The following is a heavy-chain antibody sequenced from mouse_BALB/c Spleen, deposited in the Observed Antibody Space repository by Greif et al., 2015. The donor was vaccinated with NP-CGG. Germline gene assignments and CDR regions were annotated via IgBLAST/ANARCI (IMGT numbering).Heavy chain of an antibody. CDR2: INPSTGYT. J-gene: IGHJ2*01. CDR1: GYTFTGYW. Sequence: QVQLQQSGAELAKPGASVKMSCKASGYTFTGYWMHWVKQRPGQGLEWIGYINPSTGYTEHNQKFKDKATLTADKSSSTAYMQLSSLTSGDSAVYYCARPQLGRGLYYFDYWGQGTTLTVSS. CDR3: ARPQLGRGLYYFDY. D-gene: IGHD4-1*02. V-gene: IGHV1-7*01.